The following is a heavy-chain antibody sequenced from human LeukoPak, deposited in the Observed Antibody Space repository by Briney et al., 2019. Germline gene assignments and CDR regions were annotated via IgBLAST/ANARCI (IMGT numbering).Heavy chain of an antibody. J-gene: IGHJ4*02. CDR2: ISYDGSNK. D-gene: IGHD6-19*01. Sequence: GGSLRLSCAASGFTFSSYGMHWVRQAPGKGLEWVAVISYDGSNKYYADSVKGRFTISRDNSKNTLYLQMNSLRAEDTAVYYCAKDSKGYSSGWDLDYWGQGTLVTVSS. CDR3: AKDSKGYSSGWDLDY. V-gene: IGHV3-30*18. CDR1: GFTFSSYG.